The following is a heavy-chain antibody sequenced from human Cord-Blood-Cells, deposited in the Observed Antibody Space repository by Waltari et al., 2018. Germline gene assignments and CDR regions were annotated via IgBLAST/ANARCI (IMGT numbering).Heavy chain of an antibody. Sequence: QVQLVQSGAEVKKPGASVKVSCKASGYTFTGYYMPWVRQSPGQGLEWMGWINPNSGGTNYAQKFQGWVTMTRDTSISTAYMELSRLRSDDTAVYYCARGALGSGWYAFDIWGQGTMVTVSS. CDR2: INPNSGGT. D-gene: IGHD6-19*01. CDR1: GYTFTGYY. V-gene: IGHV1-2*04. CDR3: ARGALGSGWYAFDI. J-gene: IGHJ3*02.